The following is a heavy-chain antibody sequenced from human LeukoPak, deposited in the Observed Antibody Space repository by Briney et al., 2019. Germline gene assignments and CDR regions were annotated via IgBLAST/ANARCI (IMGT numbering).Heavy chain of an antibody. CDR2: IIPIFGTA. CDR3: ARTSRRYCSSTSCYDFDY. Sequence: GASVKVSCKASGGTFSSYAISWVRQAPGQGLEWMGGIIPIFGTANYAQKFQGRVTITAGKSTSTAYMELSSLRSEDTAVYYCARTSRRYCSSTSCYDFDYWGQGTLVTVSS. CDR1: GGTFSSYA. V-gene: IGHV1-69*06. D-gene: IGHD2-2*01. J-gene: IGHJ4*02.